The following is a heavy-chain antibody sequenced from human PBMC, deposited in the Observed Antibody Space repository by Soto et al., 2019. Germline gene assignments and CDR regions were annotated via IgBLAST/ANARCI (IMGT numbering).Heavy chain of an antibody. CDR2: IIPILGIA. CDR3: ARSIVEEGYYYYYYGMDV. D-gene: IGHD2-15*01. V-gene: IGHV1-69*02. J-gene: IGHJ6*02. CDR1: GGTFSSYT. Sequence: QVQLVQSGAEVKKPGSSVKVSCKASGGTFSSYTISWVRQAPGQGLEWMGRIIPILGIANYAQKFQGRVTITADKSTSTAYMELSSLRSDDTAVYYCARSIVEEGYYYYYYGMDVWGQGTTVTVSS.